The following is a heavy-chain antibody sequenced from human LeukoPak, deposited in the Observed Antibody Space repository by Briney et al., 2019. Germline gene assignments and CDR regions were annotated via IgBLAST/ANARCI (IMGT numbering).Heavy chain of an antibody. V-gene: IGHV3-30*18. Sequence: GGSLRLSCAASGFTFSSYAMSWVRQAPGKGLEWVAVISYDGSNKYYADSVKGRFTISRDNSKNTLYLQMNSLRAEDTAVYYCAKEDGDHAGLFDYWGQGTLVTVSS. CDR2: ISYDGSNK. J-gene: IGHJ4*02. D-gene: IGHD4-17*01. CDR1: GFTFSSYA. CDR3: AKEDGDHAGLFDY.